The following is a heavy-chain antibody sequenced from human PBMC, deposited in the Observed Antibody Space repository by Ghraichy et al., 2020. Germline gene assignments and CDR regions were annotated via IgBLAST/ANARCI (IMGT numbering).Heavy chain of an antibody. Sequence: GESLNISCAASGFAFSNSIMHWVRLAPGKGLVWVSRIKSDGSGIKYADSVKGRFTISRDNAKNTLYLQMSSLGVEDTAVYYCVRDEYFHIDLWGQGTLVTVSS. J-gene: IGHJ5*02. CDR3: VRDEYFHIDL. CDR2: IKSDGSGI. CDR1: GFAFSNSI. D-gene: IGHD2/OR15-2a*01. V-gene: IGHV3-74*01.